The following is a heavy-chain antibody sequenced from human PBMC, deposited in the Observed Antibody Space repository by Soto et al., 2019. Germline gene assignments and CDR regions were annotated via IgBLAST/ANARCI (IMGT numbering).Heavy chain of an antibody. D-gene: IGHD1-26*01. J-gene: IGHJ6*02. Sequence: GASVKVSCKASGYTFTGYYMHWVRQAPGQGLEWMGGINPKDGGTNYAQKFQGRVTMTEDTSTDTAYMELSSLRSEDTAVYYCATSGSYYYYYYGMDVWGQGTTVTVS. CDR2: INPKDGGT. V-gene: IGHV1-2*02. CDR1: GYTFTGYY. CDR3: ATSGSYYYYYYGMDV.